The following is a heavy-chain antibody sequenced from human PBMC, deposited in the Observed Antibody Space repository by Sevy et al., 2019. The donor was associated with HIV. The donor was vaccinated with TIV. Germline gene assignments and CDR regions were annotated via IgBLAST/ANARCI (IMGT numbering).Heavy chain of an antibody. V-gene: IGHV3-30*04. Sequence: GGSLRLSCAASGFTFSSYAMHWVRQAPGKGLEWVAVISHDGSNKYYADSVKGRFTISRDNSKNTLYLQMNSLRAEDTAVYYCAREIWHSGSYTRGYYYYYGMDVWGQGTTVTVSS. CDR1: GFTFSSYA. J-gene: IGHJ6*02. CDR3: AREIWHSGSYTRGYYYYYGMDV. D-gene: IGHD1-26*01. CDR2: ISHDGSNK.